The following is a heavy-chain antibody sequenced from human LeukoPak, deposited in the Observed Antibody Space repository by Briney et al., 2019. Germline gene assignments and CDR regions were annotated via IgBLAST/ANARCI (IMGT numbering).Heavy chain of an antibody. V-gene: IGHV3-23*01. D-gene: IGHD3-9*01. J-gene: IGHJ4*02. CDR3: ARTKPQQFDILS. Sequence: PGGSLRLSCAASGFTFSSYAMSWVRQAPGKGLEWVSAISGSGGSTYYADSVKGRFTISRDNSKNTLYLQMNSLRAEDTAIYYCARTKPQQFDILSWGQGTLVTVSS. CDR1: GFTFSSYA. CDR2: ISGSGGST.